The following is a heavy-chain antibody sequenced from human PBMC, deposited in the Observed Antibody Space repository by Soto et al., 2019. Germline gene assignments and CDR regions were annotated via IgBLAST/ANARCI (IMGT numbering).Heavy chain of an antibody. CDR1: GFNFSSFA. CDR3: ARAYPQVGSNYCDY. CDR2: ISYDGSNK. J-gene: IGHJ4*02. V-gene: IGHV3-30*04. Sequence: QVQLVESGGGVVQPGRSLRLSCAASGFNFSSFAIHWVRQAPGKGLDWMAVISYDGSNKYYADSVEGRFTISRDNSKNAVFLQMNGLRPEDTAVHYCARAYPQVGSNYCDYWGQGTLVTVSS. D-gene: IGHD1-26*01.